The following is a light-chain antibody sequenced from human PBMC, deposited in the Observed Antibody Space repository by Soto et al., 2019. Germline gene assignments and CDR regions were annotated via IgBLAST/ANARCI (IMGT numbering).Light chain of an antibody. CDR2: GAS. J-gene: IGKJ1*01. V-gene: IGKV3-15*01. CDR1: QSVSSN. CDR3: QQYNNWPPWT. Sequence: EIVMTQSPATLSVSPGERATLSCRASQSVSSNLAWYQQKPGQAPRLLIYGASTRATVIPARFSASGSGTEFTLTISSLQSEDFAVYYCQQYNNWPPWTFGQGTKVEIK.